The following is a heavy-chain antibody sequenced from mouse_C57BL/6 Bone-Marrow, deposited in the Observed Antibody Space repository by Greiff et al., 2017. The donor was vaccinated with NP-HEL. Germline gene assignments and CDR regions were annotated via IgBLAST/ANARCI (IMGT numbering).Heavy chain of an antibody. V-gene: IGHV5-12*01. Sequence: EVKVVESGGGLVQPGGSLKLSCAASGFTFSDYYMYWVRQTPEQRLEWVAYISNGGGSTYYPDTVKGRFTISRDNATNTLYLQMSRLKSEDTAMYYCARHGGGLRWDFDVWGTGTTVTVSS. D-gene: IGHD2-4*01. CDR3: ARHGGGLRWDFDV. J-gene: IGHJ1*03. CDR2: ISNGGGST. CDR1: GFTFSDYY.